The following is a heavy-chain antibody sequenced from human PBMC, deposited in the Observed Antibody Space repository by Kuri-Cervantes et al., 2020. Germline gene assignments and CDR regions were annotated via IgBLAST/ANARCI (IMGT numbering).Heavy chain of an antibody. Sequence: LSLTCAASGFTVSSNYMSWVRQAPGKGLEWVAVISYDGSNKYYADSVKGRFTISRDNSKNTLYLQMNSLRAEDTAVYYCARDPSPWGQGTLVTVSS. V-gene: IGHV3-30*03. CDR2: ISYDGSNK. CDR3: ARDPSP. CDR1: GFTVSSNY. J-gene: IGHJ5*02.